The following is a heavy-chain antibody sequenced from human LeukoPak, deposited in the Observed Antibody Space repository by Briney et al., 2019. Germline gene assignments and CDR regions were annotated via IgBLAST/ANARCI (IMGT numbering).Heavy chain of an antibody. CDR3: ARDLTELGTAYYYYMDV. Sequence: SETLSLTCAVYGGSFSGYSWSWIRQSPGKGLEWIADIIHSGSTNYNSSLKSRVTISLDTSKNQFSLNLTSVTAADAAVYYCARDLTELGTAYYYYMDVWGKGTTVIVSS. V-gene: IGHV4-34*12. CDR1: GGSFSGYS. CDR2: IIHSGST. D-gene: IGHD7-27*01. J-gene: IGHJ6*03.